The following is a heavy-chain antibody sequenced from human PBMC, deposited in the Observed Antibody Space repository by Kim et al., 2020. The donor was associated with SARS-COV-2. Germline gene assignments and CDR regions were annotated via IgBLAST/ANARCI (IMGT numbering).Heavy chain of an antibody. CDR2: IYYSGST. Sequence: SETLSLTCTVSGGSISSYYWSWIRQPPGKGLEWIGYIYYSGSTNYNPSLKSRVTISVDTSKNQFSLKLSSVTAADTAVYYCARVDTASHYYYGMDVWGQGTTVTVSS. J-gene: IGHJ6*02. V-gene: IGHV4-59*01. D-gene: IGHD5-18*01. CDR1: GGSISSYY. CDR3: ARVDTASHYYYGMDV.